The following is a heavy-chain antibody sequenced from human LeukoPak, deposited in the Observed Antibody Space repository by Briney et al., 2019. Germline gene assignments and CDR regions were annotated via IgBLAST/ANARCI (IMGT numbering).Heavy chain of an antibody. Sequence: GGSLRLSCAASGFMFSTYWMTWVRQAPGKGLEWVANIKPDGSETYYVDSVKGRFTISRDNTKNLLYLQMNSLRVEDTAVYYCARGTYSGTYYGWFYFDYWGPGTLVTVSS. J-gene: IGHJ4*02. CDR1: GFMFSTYW. V-gene: IGHV3-7*03. D-gene: IGHD1-26*01. CDR3: ARGTYSGTYYGWFYFDY. CDR2: IKPDGSET.